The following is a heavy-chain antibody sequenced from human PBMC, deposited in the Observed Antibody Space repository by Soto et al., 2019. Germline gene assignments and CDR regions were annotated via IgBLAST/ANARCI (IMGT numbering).Heavy chain of an antibody. CDR3: ARVTGRYYYGMDV. J-gene: IGHJ6*02. Sequence: SETLSLTCTVSGGSISSAGYYWSWIRQQPGKGLEWIGYVFYSGSTYYNPSLKSRVTISVDTSKNQFSLKLSSVTAADTAVYYCARVTGRYYYGMDVWGQGTTVTVSS. CDR1: GGSISSAGYY. V-gene: IGHV4-31*03. CDR2: VFYSGST.